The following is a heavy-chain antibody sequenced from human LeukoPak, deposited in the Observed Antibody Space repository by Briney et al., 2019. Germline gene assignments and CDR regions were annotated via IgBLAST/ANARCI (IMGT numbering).Heavy chain of an antibody. CDR1: GFTFSTYS. D-gene: IGHD6-25*01. CDR3: ARRITASGKHYFDH. J-gene: IGHJ4*02. CDR2: ISSSSSTI. V-gene: IGHV3-48*01. Sequence: GGSLRLSCAASGFTFSTYSVNWVRQAPGKGMAWVSYISSSSSTIYYADSVQGRFTISRDNAKNSLYLQMNSLRAEDTAVYYCARRITASGKHYFDHWGQGTLVTVSS.